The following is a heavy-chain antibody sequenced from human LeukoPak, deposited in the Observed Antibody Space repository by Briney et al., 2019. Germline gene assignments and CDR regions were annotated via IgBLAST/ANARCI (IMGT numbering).Heavy chain of an antibody. CDR2: ITGSGGST. D-gene: IGHD3-9*01. V-gene: IGHV3-23*01. CDR3: AKWGDYDVLTGYYVSDY. CDR1: GFTFSNYA. Sequence: GGSLRLSCAASGFTFSNYAMSWVRQAPGKGLEWVSAITGSGGSTYYADSVKGRFTISRDNPKNTVFLQMNSLRAEDTAVYYCAKWGDYDVLTGYYVSDYWGQGTLVTVSS. J-gene: IGHJ4*02.